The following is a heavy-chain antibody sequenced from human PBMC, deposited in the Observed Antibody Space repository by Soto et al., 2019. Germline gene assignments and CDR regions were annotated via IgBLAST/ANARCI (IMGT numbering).Heavy chain of an antibody. D-gene: IGHD2-8*01. Sequence: PGESLKISCVGSGYSFTSYWIGWVRQMPGKGLEWMGIIYPGDSDTRYSPSFHGQVTISADKSINTAYLQWSSLKASDTAMYYCMRQLGVDADNWLHPLGQGTLVTVSS. J-gene: IGHJ5*02. V-gene: IGHV5-51*01. CDR2: IYPGDSDT. CDR1: GYSFTSYW. CDR3: MRQLGVDADNWLHP.